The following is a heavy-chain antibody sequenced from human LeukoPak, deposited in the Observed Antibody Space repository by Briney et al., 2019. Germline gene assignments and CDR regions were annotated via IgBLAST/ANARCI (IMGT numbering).Heavy chain of an antibody. CDR2: INSDGSST. J-gene: IGHJ4*02. D-gene: IGHD4-17*01. CDR3: ARDRAYGDYLDY. Sequence: GGSLRLSCAASGFTFSSYWMHWVRQAPGKGLVWVSRINSDGSSTSYADSVKGRFTISRDNAKDTLYLQMNSLRAEDTAVYYCARDRAYGDYLDYWGQGTLVTVSP. CDR1: GFTFSSYW. V-gene: IGHV3-74*01.